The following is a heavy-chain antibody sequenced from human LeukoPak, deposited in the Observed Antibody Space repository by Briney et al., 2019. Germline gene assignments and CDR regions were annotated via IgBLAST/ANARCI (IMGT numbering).Heavy chain of an antibody. J-gene: IGHJ3*02. CDR3: VRGGGLWGTVTDAFDI. Sequence: SETLSLTCTVAGGSIVSYYWSWIRQPPGKGREWLGYIYYSGSTTYNPSLKSGVTISGETSKNQSSLKLSSVTPAATAVYYCVRGGGLWGTVTDAFDIWGQRTMVTVSS. CDR2: IYYSGST. D-gene: IGHD4-11*01. CDR1: GGSIVSYY. V-gene: IGHV4-59*01.